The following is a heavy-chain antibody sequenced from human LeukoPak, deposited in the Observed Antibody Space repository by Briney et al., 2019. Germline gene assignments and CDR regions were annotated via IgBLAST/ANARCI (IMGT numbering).Heavy chain of an antibody. Sequence: SETLSLTCTVSGGSISSYYWSWVRQPPGKGLEWIASTYYSRNTYYNPSLKSRVTISVDTSKNQFSLKLSSVTAADTAVYYCARHEEEDGYNAKTFDYWGQGTLVTVSS. CDR1: GGSISSYY. J-gene: IGHJ4*02. CDR2: TYYSRNT. V-gene: IGHV4-59*05. D-gene: IGHD5-24*01. CDR3: ARHEEEDGYNAKTFDY.